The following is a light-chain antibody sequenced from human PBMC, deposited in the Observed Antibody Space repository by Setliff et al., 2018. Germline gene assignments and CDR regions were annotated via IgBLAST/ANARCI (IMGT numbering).Light chain of an antibody. CDR2: GVT. J-gene: IGLJ1*01. CDR3: SSFTSSSTFV. CDR1: SSDIGGYNY. Sequence: QSALTQPRSVSGSPGQSVTISCTGTSSDIGGYNYVSWFRQRPGEAPKLIIYGVTNRPSGVPNRFSGSKSGNTASLTISGLQTADESDYFCSSFTSSSTFVFGTGTKVTVL. V-gene: IGLV2-14*03.